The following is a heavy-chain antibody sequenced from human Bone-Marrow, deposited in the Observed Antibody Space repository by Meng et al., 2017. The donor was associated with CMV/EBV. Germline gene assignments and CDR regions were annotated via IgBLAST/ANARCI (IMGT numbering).Heavy chain of an antibody. D-gene: IGHD3-22*01. V-gene: IGHV1-69*08. J-gene: IGHJ4*02. CDR2: IIPILGIA. CDR1: GGTFSSYT. Sequence: QVPVVQSGAEVKKPGSSVKVSCKASGGTFSSYTISWVRQAPGQGLEWMGRIIPILGIANYAQKFQGRVTITADKSTSTAYMELSSLRSEDTAVYYCAREDSSGYSYYFDYWGQGTLVTVSS. CDR3: AREDSSGYSYYFDY.